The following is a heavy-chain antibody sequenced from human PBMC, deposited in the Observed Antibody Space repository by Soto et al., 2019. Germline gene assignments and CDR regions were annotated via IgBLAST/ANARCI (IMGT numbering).Heavy chain of an antibody. CDR2: ISYDGSNK. CDR3: AKDGRGSYYPR. CDR1: GFTFSSYG. J-gene: IGHJ4*02. V-gene: IGHV3-30*18. Sequence: QVQLVESGGGVVQPGRSLRLSCAASGFTFSSYGMHWVRQAPGKGLEWVAVISYDGSNKYYADSVKGRFTISRDNSKNTLYLQMNSLRAEDTAVYYCAKDGRGSYYPRWGQGTLVTVSS. D-gene: IGHD1-26*01.